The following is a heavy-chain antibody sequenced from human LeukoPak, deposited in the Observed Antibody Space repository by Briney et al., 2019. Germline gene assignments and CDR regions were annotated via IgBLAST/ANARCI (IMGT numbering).Heavy chain of an antibody. CDR2: IYYSGST. CDR3: ARGGFCTSTSCSTRILDY. J-gene: IGHJ4*02. V-gene: IGHV4-61*01. CDR1: GGSFSSGLYY. D-gene: IGHD2-2*02. Sequence: SETLSLTCTVSGGSFSSGLYYWSWIRQPPGKGLEWIGYIYYSGSTNYNPSLKSRVTISVDTSKNQFSLKLSSVTAADTAVYFCARGGFCTSTSCSTRILDYWGQGTLVTVSS.